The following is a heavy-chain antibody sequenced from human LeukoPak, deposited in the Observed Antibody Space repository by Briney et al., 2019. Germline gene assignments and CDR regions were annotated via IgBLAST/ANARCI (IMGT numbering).Heavy chain of an antibody. CDR2: ISYDGSNK. CDR3: ATGDTAFDY. J-gene: IGHJ4*02. D-gene: IGHD5-18*01. CDR1: GFTVSSNY. Sequence: GGSLRLSCAASGFTVSSNYMGWVRQAPGKGLEWVAVISYDGSNKYYADSVKGRFTISRDNSKNTLYLQMNSLRAEDTAVYYCATGDTAFDYWGQGTLVTVSS. V-gene: IGHV3-30*03.